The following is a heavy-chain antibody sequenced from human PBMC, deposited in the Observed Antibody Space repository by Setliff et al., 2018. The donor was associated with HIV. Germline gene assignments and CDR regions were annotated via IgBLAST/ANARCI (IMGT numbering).Heavy chain of an antibody. V-gene: IGHV4-31*03. D-gene: IGHD4-17*01. CDR2: TYYSGTT. CDR1: GVSLSTHNYY. J-gene: IGHJ6*03. Sequence: KTSETLSLTCTVSGVSLSTHNYYWYWIRQHPGKGLEWIGHTYYSGTTQYTPSLESRVTISVDRSKNQFSLRLRPVTAADTAVYYCARVNGDSPPNYYIDVWGKGTTVTVSS. CDR3: ARVNGDSPPNYYIDV.